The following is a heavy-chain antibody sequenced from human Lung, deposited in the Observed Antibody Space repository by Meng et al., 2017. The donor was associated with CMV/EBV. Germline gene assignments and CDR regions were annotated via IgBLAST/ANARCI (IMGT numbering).Heavy chain of an antibody. D-gene: IGHD2-2*01. CDR1: GYTFTYHG. V-gene: IGHV1-18*01. J-gene: IGHJ4*02. CDR3: ARDPSSTSGRDAYFDY. Sequence: QLMQVAAGVEKTGASVPVYCKASGYTFTYHGIGWKRQAPGPGLGWVGWVSIYNGDAIYAQKYQCRVSMTTDTSTSTGYMYLKILRSDDTAVYYCARDPSSTSGRDAYFDYWGQGTLVTVSS. CDR2: VSIYNGDA.